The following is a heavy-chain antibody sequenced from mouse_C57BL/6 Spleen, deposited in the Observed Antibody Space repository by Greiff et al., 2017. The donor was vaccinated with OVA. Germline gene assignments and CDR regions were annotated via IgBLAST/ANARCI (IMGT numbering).Heavy chain of an antibody. V-gene: IGHV3-6*01. D-gene: IGHD1-1*01. J-gene: IGHJ2*01. Sequence: EVKVEESGPGLVKPSQSLSLTCSVTGYSITSGYYWNWIRQFPGNKLEWMGYISYDGSNNYNPSLKNRISITRDTSKNQFFLKLNSVTTEDTATYYCARGDYSNFDYWGQGTTLTVSS. CDR1: GYSITSGYY. CDR2: ISYDGSN. CDR3: ARGDYSNFDY.